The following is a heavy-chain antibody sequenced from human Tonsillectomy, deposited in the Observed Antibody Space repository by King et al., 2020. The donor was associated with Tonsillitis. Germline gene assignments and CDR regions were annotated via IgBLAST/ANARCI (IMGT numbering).Heavy chain of an antibody. CDR1: GFTFSTYF. J-gene: IGHJ3*02. CDR2: ISSSSSYI. D-gene: IGHD3-22*01. CDR3: ARGPDYSDSTGVNAFDI. V-gene: IGHV3-21*01. Sequence: VQLVESGGGLVKPGGSLRLSCAASGFTFSTYFMNWVRQAPGKGLEWVSSISSSSSYIYYADSVKGRFTISRDNAKNSLYLQMNSLRAEDTAVYSCARGPDYSDSTGVNAFDIWGQGTMVTVFS.